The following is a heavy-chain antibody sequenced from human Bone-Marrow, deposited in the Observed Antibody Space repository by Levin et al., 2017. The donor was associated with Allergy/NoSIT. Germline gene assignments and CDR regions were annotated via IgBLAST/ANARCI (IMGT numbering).Heavy chain of an antibody. J-gene: IGHJ4*02. CDR1: GFTFNDYA. CDR3: TKGQGFTT. Sequence: TGGSLRLSCAASGFTFNDYAMHWVRQAPGKGLEWVSGISLNSDNTDYADSVRGRFTISRDNAKNSLYLQMNSLRAEDTALYYCTKGQGFTTWGQGTLVTVSS. CDR2: ISLNSDNT. D-gene: IGHD4-11*01. V-gene: IGHV3-9*01.